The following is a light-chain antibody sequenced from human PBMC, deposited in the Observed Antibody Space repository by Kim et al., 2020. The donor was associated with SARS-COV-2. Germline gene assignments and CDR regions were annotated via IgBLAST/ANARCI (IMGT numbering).Light chain of an antibody. CDR3: QQYGSSPYS. CDR2: EAF. Sequence: LSPGDRSIISCRASESVGSSLLAWYQQKPGQAPRLLVYEAFKRVAGIPDRFSGSESGTDSTLTISRPDPEDFAMYYCQQYGSSPYSFGQGPKLEI. CDR1: ESVGSSL. J-gene: IGKJ2*03. V-gene: IGKV3-20*01.